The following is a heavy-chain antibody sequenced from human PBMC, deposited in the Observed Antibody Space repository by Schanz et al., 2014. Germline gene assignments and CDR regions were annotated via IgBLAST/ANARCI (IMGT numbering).Heavy chain of an antibody. CDR2: ISGSGGST. J-gene: IGHJ6*02. D-gene: IGHD3-10*01. V-gene: IGHV3-23*01. CDR3: ARAQGVIRLYYGVDV. CDR1: GFTFSSYT. Sequence: EVQLLESGGGLVQPGESLRLSCAASGFTFSSYTMNWVRQAPGKGLEWVSAISGSGGSTVYADSVKGRFTISRDNSNNTVFLQMNSLRSDDAAVYYCARAQGVIRLYYGVDVWGQGTTVTVSS.